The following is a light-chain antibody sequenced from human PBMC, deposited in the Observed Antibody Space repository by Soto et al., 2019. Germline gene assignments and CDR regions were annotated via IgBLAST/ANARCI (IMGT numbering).Light chain of an antibody. J-gene: IGLJ2*01. CDR2: GNS. Sequence: QSVLTQPPSVSGAPGKRVTIACTGRSSNIGAGYDVHWYQQLPGTAPKLLIYGNSNRPSGVPDRFSGSKSGTSASLAITGLQAEDEADYYCQSYDSSLSGVVFCGGIKLTVL. CDR1: SSNIGAGYD. CDR3: QSYDSSLSGVV. V-gene: IGLV1-40*01.